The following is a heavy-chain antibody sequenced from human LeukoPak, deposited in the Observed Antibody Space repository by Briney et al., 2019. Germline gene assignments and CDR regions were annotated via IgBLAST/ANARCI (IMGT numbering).Heavy chain of an antibody. J-gene: IGHJ1*01. Sequence: SETLSLTCTVSGGSISSGSYYWSWIRQPAGKGLEWIGRIYTSGSTNYNPSLKSRVTISVDKSKNQFSLKLSSVTAADTAVYYCASQGRFEYFQHWGQGTLVTVSS. V-gene: IGHV4-61*02. CDR3: ASQGRFEYFQH. CDR1: GGSISSGSYY. D-gene: IGHD3-3*01. CDR2: IYTSGST.